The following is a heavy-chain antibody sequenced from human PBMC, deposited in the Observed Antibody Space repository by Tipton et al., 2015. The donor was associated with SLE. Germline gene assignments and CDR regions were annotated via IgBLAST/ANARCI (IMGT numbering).Heavy chain of an antibody. CDR2: ISTYNGNT. V-gene: IGHV1-18*01. D-gene: IGHD1-26*01. Sequence: QSGPEVKKPGASVRVSCKASGYTFTTYGISWVRQAPGQGLEWMGWISTYNGNTNYAQKLQGRVTMTSDTSTSTAYMELRSLRSDDTAVYYCARVGGSYSYDYMDVWGKGTTVTVSS. J-gene: IGHJ6*03. CDR3: ARVGGSYSYDYMDV. CDR1: GYTFTTYG.